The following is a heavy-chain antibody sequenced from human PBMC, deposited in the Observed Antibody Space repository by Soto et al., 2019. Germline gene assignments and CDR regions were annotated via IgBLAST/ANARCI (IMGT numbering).Heavy chain of an antibody. J-gene: IGHJ6*02. D-gene: IGHD3-3*01. CDR3: ARDGLSDFWSGLTPPKERLGWGYYYGMDV. CDR2: IKQDGSEK. CDR1: GFTFSSYW. Sequence: GGSLRLSCAASGFTFSSYWMSWVRQAPGKGLEWVANIKQDGSEKYYVDSVKGRFTISRDNAKNSLYLQMNSLRAEDTAVYYCARDGLSDFWSGLTPPKERLGWGYYYGMDVWGQGTTVTVSS. V-gene: IGHV3-7*05.